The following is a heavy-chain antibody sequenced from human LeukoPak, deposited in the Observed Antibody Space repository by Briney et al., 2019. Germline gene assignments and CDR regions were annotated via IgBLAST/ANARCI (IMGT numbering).Heavy chain of an antibody. CDR2: IKQDGREK. Sequence: GGSLRLSCGVSGFTFSNYWMSWVRQAPGKGLEWVANIKQDGREKNYVDSVKGRFTISRDNAKKSLYLQMNSLGVEDTAVYYCARDTSNYDTSGYFYTYWGQGTLVTVSS. CDR1: GFTFSNYW. J-gene: IGHJ4*02. V-gene: IGHV3-7*01. CDR3: ARDTSNYDTSGYFYTY. D-gene: IGHD3-22*01.